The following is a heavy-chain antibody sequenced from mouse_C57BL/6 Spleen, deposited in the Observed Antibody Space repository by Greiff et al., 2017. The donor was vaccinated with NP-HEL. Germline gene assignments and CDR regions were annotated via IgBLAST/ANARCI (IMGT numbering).Heavy chain of an antibody. CDR3: ARLTTVVGYYFDY. J-gene: IGHJ2*01. V-gene: IGHV1-64*01. CDR1: GYTFTSYW. D-gene: IGHD1-1*01. CDR2: IHPNSGST. Sequence: VQLQQPGAELVKPGASVKLSCKASGYTFTSYWMHWVKQRPGQGLEWIGMIHPNSGSTNYNEKFKSKATLTVDKSSSTAYMQLSSLTSEDSAVYYSARLTTVVGYYFDYWGQGTTLTVSS.